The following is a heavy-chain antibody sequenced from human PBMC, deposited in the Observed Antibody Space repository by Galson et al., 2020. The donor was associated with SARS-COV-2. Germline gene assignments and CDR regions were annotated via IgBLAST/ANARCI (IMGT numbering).Heavy chain of an antibody. CDR2: ISWDGGAT. D-gene: IGHD1-26*01. J-gene: IGHJ4*01. V-gene: IGHV3-43*01. CDR3: AKDKSGSIDY. CDR1: GFTFGDRN. Sequence: GESLKISCAASGFTFGDRNMHWVRQAPGKGLEWVSLISWDGGATRYADSVKGRFTISRDNSKNSLFLQMNSLRNEDTALYYCAKDKSGSIDYWGHGTLVTVSS.